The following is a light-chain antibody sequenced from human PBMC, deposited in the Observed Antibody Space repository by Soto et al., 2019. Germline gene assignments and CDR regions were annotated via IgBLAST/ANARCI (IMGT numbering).Light chain of an antibody. J-gene: IGKJ1*01. CDR3: QQYGSSPT. CDR2: GAS. Sequence: EIVLTQSPGTLSLSPGERATLSCRASQSVSSSYLAWYQQKPGQTPRLLIYGASSRATGIPDRFSDSGSGTDFTLTITRLEPEDFAVYYCQQYGSSPTFGQGTKVDI. CDR1: QSVSSSY. V-gene: IGKV3-20*01.